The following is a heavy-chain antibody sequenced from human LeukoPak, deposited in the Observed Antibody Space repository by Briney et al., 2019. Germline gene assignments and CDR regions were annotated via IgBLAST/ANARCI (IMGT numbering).Heavy chain of an antibody. CDR2: IKQDGSEK. D-gene: IGHD3-22*01. CDR3: AKDSDPASYYDTSFDI. J-gene: IGHJ3*02. Sequence: GGSLRLSCAASGFTFSSYWMSWVRQAPGKGLEWVANIKQDGSEKYYVDSVKGRFTISRDNSKNTLYLQMNSLRAEDTAVYYCAKDSDPASYYDTSFDIWGQGTMVTVSS. CDR1: GFTFSSYW. V-gene: IGHV3-7*01.